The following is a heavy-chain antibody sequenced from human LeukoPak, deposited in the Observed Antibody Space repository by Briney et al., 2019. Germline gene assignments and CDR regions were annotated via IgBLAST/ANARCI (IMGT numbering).Heavy chain of an antibody. CDR1: GFTFSSYA. V-gene: IGHV3-23*01. D-gene: IGHD1-26*01. J-gene: IGHJ4*02. Sequence: PGASLRLSCAASGFTFSSYAMSWVRQAPGKGLEWVSVISGSGGSTYYADSVKGRSTISRDNSKNTLYLQMNSLRAEDTAVYYCAKDQSGSYYYFDYWGQGTLVTVSS. CDR2: ISGSGGST. CDR3: AKDQSGSYYYFDY.